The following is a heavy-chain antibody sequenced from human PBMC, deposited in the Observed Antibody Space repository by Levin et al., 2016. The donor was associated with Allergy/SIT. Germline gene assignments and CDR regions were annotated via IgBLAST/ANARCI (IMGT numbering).Heavy chain of an antibody. CDR2: INPSGGST. J-gene: IGHJ4*02. Sequence: WVRQAPGQGLEWMGIINPSGGSTSYAQKFQGRVTMTRDTSTSTVYMELSSLRSEDTAVYYCARGIVGARAPFDYWGQGTLVTVSS. V-gene: IGHV1-46*01. D-gene: IGHD1-26*01. CDR3: ARGIVGARAPFDY.